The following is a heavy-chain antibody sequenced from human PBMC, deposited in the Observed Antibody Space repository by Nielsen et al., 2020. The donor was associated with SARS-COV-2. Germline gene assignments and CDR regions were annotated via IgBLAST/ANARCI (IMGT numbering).Heavy chain of an antibody. CDR2: IGTAGDT. V-gene: IGHV3-13*04. CDR1: GFTFSSYD. CDR3: ARVENLIAAAGYYYYGMDV. Sequence: GESLKISCAASGFTFSSYDMHWVRQATGKGLEWVSAIGTAGDTYYPGSVEGRFTISRENAKNSLYLQMNSLRAGDTAVYYCARVENLIAAAGYYYYGMDVWGQGTTVTVSS. J-gene: IGHJ6*02. D-gene: IGHD6-13*01.